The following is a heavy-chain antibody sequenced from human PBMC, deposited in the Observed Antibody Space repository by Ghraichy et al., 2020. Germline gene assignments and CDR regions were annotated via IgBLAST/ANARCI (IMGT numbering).Heavy chain of an antibody. CDR2: INSASSGT. CDR3: AKGGCSDTSCLEY. D-gene: IGHD2-2*01. Sequence: ETLSLTCAASGITFSSYIMHWVRQAPGKGLVWVSRINSASSGTDYADSVRGRFTISRDNTQSTLYLQMNSLRAEDTAVYYCAKGGCSDTSCLEYWGRGTLVTVSS. V-gene: IGHV3-74*01. CDR1: GITFSSYI. J-gene: IGHJ4*02.